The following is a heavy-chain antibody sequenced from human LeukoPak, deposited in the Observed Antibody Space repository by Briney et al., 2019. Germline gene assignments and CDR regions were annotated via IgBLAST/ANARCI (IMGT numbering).Heavy chain of an antibody. CDR2: IIPIFGTA. Sequence: GSSVKVSCKASGGTFSSYAISWARQAPGQGLELMGGIIPIFGTANYAQKFQGRVTITTDESTSTAYMELSSLRSEDTAVYYCARARCSGGSCYEAYWGQGTLVTVSS. D-gene: IGHD2-15*01. V-gene: IGHV1-69*05. CDR3: ARARCSGGSCYEAY. J-gene: IGHJ4*02. CDR1: GGTFSSYA.